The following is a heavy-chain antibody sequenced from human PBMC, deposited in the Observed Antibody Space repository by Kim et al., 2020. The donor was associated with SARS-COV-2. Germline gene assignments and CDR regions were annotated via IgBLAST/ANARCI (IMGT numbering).Heavy chain of an antibody. CDR3: AKAGYWGMDV. Sequence: GGSLRLSCAASGFTFNRYWMHWVRQAPGKGLGWVSHISRDITSDDSNSGYADSVQGRFTVSRDNAKNMVYLQMNSLRVEETAVYFCAKAGYWGMDVWGQGTTVTVS. D-gene: IGHD2-15*01. CDR2: ISRDITSDDSNS. J-gene: IGHJ6*02. V-gene: IGHV3-74*01. CDR1: GFTFNRYW.